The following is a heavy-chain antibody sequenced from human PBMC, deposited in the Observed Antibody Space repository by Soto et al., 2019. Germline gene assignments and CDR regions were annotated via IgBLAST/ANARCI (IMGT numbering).Heavy chain of an antibody. D-gene: IGHD2-15*01. CDR2: ISYDGSNK. V-gene: IGHV3-30*04. CDR3: ARPNYSGCYYYGMDV. J-gene: IGHJ6*02. CDR1: GFTFSSYA. Sequence: GGSLRLSCAASGFTFSSYAMHWVRQAPGKGLEWVAVISYDGSNKYYADSVKGRFTISRDNSKNTLYLQMNSLRAEDTAVYYCARPNYSGCYYYGMDVWGQGTTVTVSS.